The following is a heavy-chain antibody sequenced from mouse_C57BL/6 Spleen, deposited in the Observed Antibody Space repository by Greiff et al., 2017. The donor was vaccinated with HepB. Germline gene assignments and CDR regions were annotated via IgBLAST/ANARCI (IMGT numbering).Heavy chain of an antibody. D-gene: IGHD1-2*01. CDR2: IRLKSDNYAT. Sequence: EVQVVESGGGLVQPGGSMKLSCVASGFTFSNYWMNWVRQSPEKGLEWVAQIRLKSDNYATHYAESVKGRFTISRDDSKSSVYLQMNNLRAEDTGIYYCTITHYDGGDFDYWGQGTTLTVSS. J-gene: IGHJ2*01. CDR3: TITHYDGGDFDY. V-gene: IGHV6-3*01. CDR1: GFTFSNYW.